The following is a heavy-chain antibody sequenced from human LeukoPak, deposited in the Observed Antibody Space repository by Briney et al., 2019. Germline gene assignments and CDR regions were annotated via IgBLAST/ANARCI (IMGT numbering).Heavy chain of an antibody. CDR3: ARDYKYAFDN. J-gene: IGHJ4*02. Sequence: GGSLRLSCAASGFRFSDYSMNWVRQAPGKGLEWISYIGISSGNTNYADSVKGRFTISGDKAKNSLYLRMNSLRVEDTAVYYCARDYKYAFDNWGQGTLVTVSS. CDR2: IGISSGNT. V-gene: IGHV3-48*01. CDR1: GFRFSDYS. D-gene: IGHD5-24*01.